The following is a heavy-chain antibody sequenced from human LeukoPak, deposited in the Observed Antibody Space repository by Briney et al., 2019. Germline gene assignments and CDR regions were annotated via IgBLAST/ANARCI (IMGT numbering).Heavy chain of an antibody. V-gene: IGHV4-39*01. CDR3: ARQVGATPFDY. J-gene: IGHJ4*02. D-gene: IGHD1-26*01. Sequence: SETLSLTCTVSGGSISSSSYYWGWIRQPPGKGLEWIGRIYYSGSTYYHPSLKSRVTISVDTSKNQLSLKLSSVTAADTAVYYCARQVGATPFDYWGQGTLVTVSS. CDR2: IYYSGST. CDR1: GGSISSSSYY.